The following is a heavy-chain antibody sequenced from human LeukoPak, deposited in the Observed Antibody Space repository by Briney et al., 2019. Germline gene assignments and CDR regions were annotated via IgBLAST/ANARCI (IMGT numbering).Heavy chain of an antibody. CDR2: INWNGGST. Sequence: PGGSLRLSCAASGFTFDDYGMSWVRQAPGKGLEWVSGINWNGGSTGYADSVRGRFTISRDNAKNSLYLQMNSLRAEDTALYYCARDYGRVPAPCPGYWGQGTLVTVSS. CDR3: ARDYGRVPAPCPGY. V-gene: IGHV3-20*04. D-gene: IGHD2-2*01. CDR1: GFTFDDYG. J-gene: IGHJ4*02.